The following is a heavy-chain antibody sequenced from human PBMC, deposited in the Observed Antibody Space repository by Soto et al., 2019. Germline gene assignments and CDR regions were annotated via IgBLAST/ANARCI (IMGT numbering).Heavy chain of an antibody. CDR1: GDSFSGPY. V-gene: IGHV4-34*01. CDR3: ARLEVTSADSFDV. Sequence: SEPLSLTCAVYGDSFSGPYWTWIRQTPGKGLEWIGEINHSGSTDYHPSLKSRVTISVDTSKNQFSLNLSSVSAADTAVYFCARLEVTSADSFDVWGPGTMVTGSS. CDR2: INHSGST. J-gene: IGHJ3*01. D-gene: IGHD2-21*02.